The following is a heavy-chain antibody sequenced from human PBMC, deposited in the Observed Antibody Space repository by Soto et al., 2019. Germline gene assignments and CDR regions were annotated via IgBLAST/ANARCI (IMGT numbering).Heavy chain of an antibody. CDR3: ARGSDYGRY. D-gene: IGHD4-17*01. CDR2: IFYSGSP. V-gene: IGHV4-59*01. J-gene: IGHJ4*02. Sequence: PSETLSLTCAVSGGSINNYYLSWIRQPPGKRVEWIGYIFYSGSPTYNPSLKSRVTMSVDTSKNQFSLNLRSVTAADTAVYYCARGSDYGRYWGQGTLVTVS. CDR1: GGSINNYY.